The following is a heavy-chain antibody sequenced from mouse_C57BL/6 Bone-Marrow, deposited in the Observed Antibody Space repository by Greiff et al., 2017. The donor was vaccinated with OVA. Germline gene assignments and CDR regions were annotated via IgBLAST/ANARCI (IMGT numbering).Heavy chain of an antibody. CDR1: GYTFTDYN. CDR3: ASPDSSGYHYYAMDY. Sequence: SGPELVKPGASVKMSCKASGYTFTDYNMHWVKQSHGKSLEWIGYINPNNGGTSYNQKFKGKATLTVNKSSSTAYMELRSLTSEDSAVCYCASPDSSGYHYYAMDYWGQGTSVTVSS. V-gene: IGHV1-22*01. CDR2: INPNNGGT. D-gene: IGHD3-2*02. J-gene: IGHJ4*01.